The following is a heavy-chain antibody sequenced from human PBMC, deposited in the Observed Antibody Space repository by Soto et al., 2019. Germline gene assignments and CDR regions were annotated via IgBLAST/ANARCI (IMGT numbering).Heavy chain of an antibody. V-gene: IGHV4-31*03. J-gene: IGHJ4*02. CDR1: GGSISSGGYY. CDR3: ARTIYSAYVYFDL. D-gene: IGHD5-12*01. CDR2: IYYSGIT. Sequence: SETLSLTCTVSGGSISSGGYYWSWIRQHPGKGLEWIGYIYYSGITYYNPSLKSRVTISVDTSKNQFSLELSSVIAADTAVYYCARTIYSAYVYFDLWGQGTLVTVSS.